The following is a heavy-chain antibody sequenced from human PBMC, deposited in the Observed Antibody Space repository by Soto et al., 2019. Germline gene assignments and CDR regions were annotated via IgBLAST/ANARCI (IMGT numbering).Heavy chain of an antibody. CDR1: GGSISSRGYY. V-gene: IGHV4-39*01. J-gene: IGHJ5*02. CDR2: IYYSGST. Sequence: QLQLQESGPGLVKPSETLSLTCTVSGGSISSRGYYWGWIRQPPGKGLEWIGTIYYSGSTYYNPSLKSRVTISVDTSKNQFSLKLSSVTSADTAVYYFAPRNWFDPWGQGTLVTVSS. CDR3: APRNWFDP.